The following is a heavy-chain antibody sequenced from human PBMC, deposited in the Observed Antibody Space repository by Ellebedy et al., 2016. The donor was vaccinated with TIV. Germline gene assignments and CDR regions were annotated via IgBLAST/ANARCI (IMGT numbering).Heavy chain of an antibody. D-gene: IGHD1-26*01. CDR2: ISDDAVSM. V-gene: IGHV3-7*01. CDR1: GFKLNVYW. Sequence: GESLKISCAASGFKLNVYWMAWVRQAPGKGLEWVARISDDAVSMWYAASVRGRFVISGDAGETTTFLKMNSVRAEDTGLYFCARVGRFPHNGPFDYWGQGTLVTVSS. CDR3: ARVGRFPHNGPFDY. J-gene: IGHJ4*02.